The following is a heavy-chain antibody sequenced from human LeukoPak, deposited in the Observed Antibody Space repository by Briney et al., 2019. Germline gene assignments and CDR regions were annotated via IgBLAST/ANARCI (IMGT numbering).Heavy chain of an antibody. CDR1: GFTFSSYW. CDR2: INSDGSST. J-gene: IGHJ6*03. D-gene: IGHD3-16*01. CDR3: ARGDSYGYVYYYYYMDV. Sequence: PGGSLRLSCAASGFTFSSYWMHWVRQAPGKGLVWVSRINSDGSSTSYADSVKGRFTISRDNAKNTLYLQMNSLRAEDTAVYYCARGDSYGYVYYYYYMDVWGKGTTVTISS. V-gene: IGHV3-74*01.